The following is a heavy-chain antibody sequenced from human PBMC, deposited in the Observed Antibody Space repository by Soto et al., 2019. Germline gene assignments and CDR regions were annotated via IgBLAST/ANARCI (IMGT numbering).Heavy chain of an antibody. D-gene: IGHD5-12*01. CDR3: TRPRGPRGYDLIDY. J-gene: IGHJ4*02. Sequence: EVHVVESGGGLVKPGGSLRLACAASGFPFSSFSWNWVRQAPGKGLEWVSSISPGGNSVYYAASVKGRFTISRDNAKNSLYLQMNNLRAEVAAVYYCTRPRGPRGYDLIDYWGQGTLVTVSS. V-gene: IGHV3-21*04. CDR2: ISPGGNSV. CDR1: GFPFSSFS.